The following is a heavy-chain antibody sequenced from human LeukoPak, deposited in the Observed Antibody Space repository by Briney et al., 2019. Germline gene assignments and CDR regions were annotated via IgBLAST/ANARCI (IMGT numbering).Heavy chain of an antibody. Sequence: SETLSLTCTVSGGSISSSSFYWGWPRPPPGKGLEWFGSIYYSGSTYYNPSLKSRVTISVDTSKKQFSLKLSSVTAADTAVYYCAGKAYSDWFDPWGQGTLVTVSS. CDR2: IYYSGST. D-gene: IGHD2-15*01. V-gene: IGHV4-39*01. CDR3: AGKAYSDWFDP. CDR1: GGSISSSSFY. J-gene: IGHJ5*02.